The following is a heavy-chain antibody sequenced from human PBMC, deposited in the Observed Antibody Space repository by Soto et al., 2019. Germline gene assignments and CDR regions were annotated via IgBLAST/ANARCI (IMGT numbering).Heavy chain of an antibody. J-gene: IGHJ6*02. CDR3: AKYIVVAANYGLDV. CDR1: GFIFSNYG. CDR2: ISGSGGNT. Sequence: EVELLESGGALVQPGGSLRLSCAVSGFIFSNYGMSWVRQAPEKGLEWVSAISGSGGNTYYADSVKGRFTISRDNSKNTLYLQVNSLRADDTALYYCAKYIVVAANYGLDVWGQGTTVTVSS. D-gene: IGHD2-15*01. V-gene: IGHV3-23*01.